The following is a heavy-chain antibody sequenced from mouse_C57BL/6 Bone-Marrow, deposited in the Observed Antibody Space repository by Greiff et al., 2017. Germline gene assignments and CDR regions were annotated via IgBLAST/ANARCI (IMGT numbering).Heavy chain of an antibody. CDR1: GFTFSSYA. Sequence: SGGDLVKPGGSLKLSCAASGFTFSSYAMSWVRQTPEKRLEWVAYISSGGDYIYYADTVKGRFTISRDNARNTLYLQMSSLKSEDTAMYYCTREGLGYDGYSGFAYWGQGTLVTVSA. J-gene: IGHJ3*01. CDR2: ISSGGDYI. CDR3: TREGLGYDGYSGFAY. V-gene: IGHV5-9-1*02. D-gene: IGHD2-3*01.